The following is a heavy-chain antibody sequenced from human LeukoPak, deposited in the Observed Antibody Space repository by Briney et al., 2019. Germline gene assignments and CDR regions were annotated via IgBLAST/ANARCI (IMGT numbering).Heavy chain of an antibody. D-gene: IGHD4-17*01. J-gene: IGHJ4*02. Sequence: GGSLRLSCAASGFTFSSYGMHWVRQAPGKGLEWVAVISYDGSNKYYADSVKGRFTISRGNSKNTLYLQMNSLRAEDTAVYYCARDRSTVTTWVDYWGQGTLVTVSS. V-gene: IGHV3-30*03. CDR2: ISYDGSNK. CDR1: GFTFSSYG. CDR3: ARDRSTVTTWVDY.